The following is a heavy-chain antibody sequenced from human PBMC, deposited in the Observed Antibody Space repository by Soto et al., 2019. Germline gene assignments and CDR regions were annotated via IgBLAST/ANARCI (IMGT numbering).Heavy chain of an antibody. CDR3: ARDLEGAVAGTLPFDY. D-gene: IGHD6-19*01. Sequence: ASVKVSCKASGGTFSSYAISWVRQAPGQGLEWMGGIIPIFGTANYAQKFQGRVTITADESTSTAYMELSSLRSEDTAVYYCARDLEGAVAGTLPFDYWGQGTLVTVSS. J-gene: IGHJ4*02. CDR1: GGTFSSYA. CDR2: IIPIFGTA. V-gene: IGHV1-69*13.